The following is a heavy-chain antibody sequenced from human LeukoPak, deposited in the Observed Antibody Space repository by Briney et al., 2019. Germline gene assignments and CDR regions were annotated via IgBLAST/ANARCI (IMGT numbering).Heavy chain of an antibody. CDR1: GFTFSNNA. CDR2: ISWNSGSI. V-gene: IGHV3-9*01. J-gene: IGHJ4*02. Sequence: GGSLRLSCAASGFTFSNNAMSWVRQAPGKGLEWVSGISWNSGSIGYADSVKGRFTISRDNAKNSLYLQMNSLRAEDTALYYCAKAEEMADYFDYWGQGTLVTVSS. CDR3: AKAEEMADYFDY. D-gene: IGHD5-24*01.